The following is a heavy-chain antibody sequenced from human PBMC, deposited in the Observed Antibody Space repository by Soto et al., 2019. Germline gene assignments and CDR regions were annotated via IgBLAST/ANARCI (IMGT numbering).Heavy chain of an antibody. J-gene: IGHJ4*01. D-gene: IGHD1-26*01. CDR1: GESLSSRSCY. CDR2: MYYSGNT. Sequence: SETLSLTGTVRGESLSSRSCYWGWFRQPPGKGLEWIGTMYYSGNTYYTPSLQSRVTMSVDTSKNQFSLKLSSVTAADTAVYYCARTLPTGSYFHYWGHGTLVTVSS. V-gene: IGHV4-39*01. CDR3: ARTLPTGSYFHY.